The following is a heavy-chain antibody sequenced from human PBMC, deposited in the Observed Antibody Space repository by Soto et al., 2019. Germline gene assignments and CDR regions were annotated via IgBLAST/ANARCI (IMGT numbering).Heavy chain of an antibody. CDR3: ARSLYSSSWYTSFDY. D-gene: IGHD6-13*01. CDR1: GYTFTSYY. Sequence: QVQLVQSGAEVKKPGASVKVSCKASGYTFTSYYMHWVRQAPGQGLEWIGIINPSGGSTSYAQKFQGRVTMTRDTSTSTVYMELSSLRSEDTAVYYCARSLYSSSWYTSFDYWGKGTLVTVSS. V-gene: IGHV1-46*01. J-gene: IGHJ4*02. CDR2: INPSGGST.